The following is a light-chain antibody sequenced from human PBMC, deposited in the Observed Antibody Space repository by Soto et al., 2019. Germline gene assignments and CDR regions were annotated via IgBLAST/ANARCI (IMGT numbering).Light chain of an antibody. CDR2: GAS. V-gene: IGKV3-15*01. Sequence: EIVMTQSPATLSVSPGEGATLSCRASQSVSNNLAWYQQKPGQPPRLLIYGASNRAAGVAARFSGGGSGTEFTLTITSLQSEDFAVYYCQQYDNWPPLTFGGGTRVDIK. J-gene: IGKJ4*01. CDR3: QQYDNWPPLT. CDR1: QSVSNN.